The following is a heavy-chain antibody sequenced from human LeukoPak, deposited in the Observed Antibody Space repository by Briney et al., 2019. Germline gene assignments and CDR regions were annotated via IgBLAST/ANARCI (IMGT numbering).Heavy chain of an antibody. D-gene: IGHD6-13*01. J-gene: IGHJ5*01. CDR1: GFTFSDYY. V-gene: IGHV3-11*06. Sequence: PGGSLRLSCAASGFTFSDYYMSRIRQAPGKGLEWVSFISTSSSYIHYADSVKGRFTISRDNARNSLYLQMNSLRAEDTAVYYCARTAIAAAAFYNWFDSWGQGTLVTVSS. CDR3: ARTAIAAAAFYNWFDS. CDR2: ISTSSSYI.